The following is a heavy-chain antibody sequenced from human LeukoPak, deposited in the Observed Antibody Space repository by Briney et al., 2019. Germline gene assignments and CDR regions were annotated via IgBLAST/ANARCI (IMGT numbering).Heavy chain of an antibody. J-gene: IGHJ4*02. Sequence: PSETLSLTCTVSGGSISSYYWSWIRQPAGKGLEWIGRIYTSGSTNYNPSLKSRVTISVDTSKNQFSLKLSSVTAADTAVYYCARAIDDSSGYRIYYFDYWGQGTLVTVSS. D-gene: IGHD3-22*01. CDR2: IYTSGST. CDR1: GGSISSYY. CDR3: ARAIDDSSGYRIYYFDY. V-gene: IGHV4-4*07.